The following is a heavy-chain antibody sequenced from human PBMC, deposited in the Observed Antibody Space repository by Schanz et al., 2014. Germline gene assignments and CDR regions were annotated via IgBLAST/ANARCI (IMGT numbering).Heavy chain of an antibody. V-gene: IGHV3-23*01. D-gene: IGHD2-15*01. CDR3: AKTPREYCNYDNCPNWFDS. CDR2: ISASGGTT. Sequence: EVQLLESGGGLVQPGGSLRLSCAASGFTFSAYAMTWVRQIPGKGLEWVSAISASGGTTYYEDSVKGRFTISRDNSKNALYLQMNSLRAEDTAVYYCAKTPREYCNYDNCPNWFDSWGQGTLVTASS. CDR1: GFTFSAYA. J-gene: IGHJ5*01.